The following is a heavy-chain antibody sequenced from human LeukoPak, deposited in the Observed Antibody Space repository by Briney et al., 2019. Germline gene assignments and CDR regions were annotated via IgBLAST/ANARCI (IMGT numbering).Heavy chain of an antibody. D-gene: IGHD1-26*01. CDR3: ARGGSSNWGFGN. CDR1: GGSIDLYY. V-gene: IGHV4-59*08. CDR2: IYYTGST. Sequence: SETLSLTCSVSGGSIDLYYWSWIRQPPGKGLEWIGYIYYTGSTNYNPSVKSRVTISVDTSKNQFSLRLSSVTASDTAVYYCARGGSSNWGFGNWGQGILVTVSS. J-gene: IGHJ4*02.